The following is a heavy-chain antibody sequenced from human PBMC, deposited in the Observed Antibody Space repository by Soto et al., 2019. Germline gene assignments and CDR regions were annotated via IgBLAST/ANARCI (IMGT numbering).Heavy chain of an antibody. Sequence: GGSLRLSYAASGFTLGSYAMSRVRQTPGKGLEWISYISRSSSTIYYADSVRGRFTISRDNAKNSLYLQMNSLRAEDTAVYYCARGSVAGDYWGQGTLVTVSS. CDR3: ARGSVAGDY. CDR1: GFTLGSYA. CDR2: ISRSSSTI. V-gene: IGHV3-48*01. J-gene: IGHJ4*02. D-gene: IGHD6-19*01.